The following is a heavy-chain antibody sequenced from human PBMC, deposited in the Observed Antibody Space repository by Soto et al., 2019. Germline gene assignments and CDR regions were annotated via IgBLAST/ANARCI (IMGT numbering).Heavy chain of an antibody. Sequence: ASVKFSCKASGYTFTGYYMHWVRQAPGQGLEWMGWINPNSGGTNYAQKFQGWVTMTRDTSISTAYMELSRLRSDDTAVYYCARSYELQTYYYYGMDVWGQGTTVTVSS. CDR1: GYTFTGYY. J-gene: IGHJ6*02. CDR3: ARSYELQTYYYYGMDV. D-gene: IGHD2-2*01. V-gene: IGHV1-2*04. CDR2: INPNSGGT.